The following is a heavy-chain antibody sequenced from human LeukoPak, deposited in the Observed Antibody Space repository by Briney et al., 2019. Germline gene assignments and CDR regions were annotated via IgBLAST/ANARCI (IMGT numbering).Heavy chain of an antibody. D-gene: IGHD2-2*01. V-gene: IGHV3-30*02. Sequence: GGSLRLSCAASGFTFSSYGMHWVRQAPGKGREWVAFIRYDGSNKYYADSVKGRFTISRDNSKNTLYLQMNSLRAEDTAVYYCAKEFCSSTSCQGWFDAWGQGTLVTVSS. CDR1: GFTFSSYG. CDR3: AKEFCSSTSCQGWFDA. J-gene: IGHJ5*02. CDR2: IRYDGSNK.